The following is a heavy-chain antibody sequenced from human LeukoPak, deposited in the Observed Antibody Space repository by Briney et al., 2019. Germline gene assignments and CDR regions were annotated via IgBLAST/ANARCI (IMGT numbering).Heavy chain of an antibody. D-gene: IGHD6-19*01. Sequence: SXKVSCKASGYTFXSYDINWVRQATGQGLEWMGWMNPNSGNAGYAQKFQGRVTMTRNTSISTAYMELSSLRSDDTAVYYCARRLAVASYTDYWGQGTLVTVSS. CDR2: MNPNSGNA. V-gene: IGHV1-8*01. CDR3: ARRLAVASYTDY. J-gene: IGHJ4*02. CDR1: GYTFXSYD.